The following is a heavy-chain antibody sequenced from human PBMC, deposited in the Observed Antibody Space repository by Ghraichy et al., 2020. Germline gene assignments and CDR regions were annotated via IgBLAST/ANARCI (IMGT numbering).Heavy chain of an antibody. CDR3: ARARVELDYYYYYGMDV. Sequence: SETLSLTCAVYGGSFSGYYWSWIRQPPGKGLEWIGEINHSGSTNYNPSLKSRVTISVDTSKNQFSLKLSSVTAADTAVYYCARARVELDYYYYYGMDVWGQGTTVTVSS. CDR2: INHSGST. V-gene: IGHV4-34*01. D-gene: IGHD6-13*01. CDR1: GGSFSGYY. J-gene: IGHJ6*02.